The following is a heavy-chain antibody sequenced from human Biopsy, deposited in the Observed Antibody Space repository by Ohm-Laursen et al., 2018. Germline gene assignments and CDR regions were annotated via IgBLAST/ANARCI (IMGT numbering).Heavy chain of an antibody. D-gene: IGHD1-26*01. Sequence: SDTLSLTCTVSGGSISSYYWSRIRQPPGKGLEWIGYIYYTGSTNYNPSLKSRVTISVDTSMNHLSLRLTSVTAADTAVYYCAGHAPSYSGSYWRYFDLWGRGTLVTVSS. CDR1: GGSISSYY. V-gene: IGHV4-59*08. CDR2: IYYTGST. J-gene: IGHJ2*01. CDR3: AGHAPSYSGSYWRYFDL.